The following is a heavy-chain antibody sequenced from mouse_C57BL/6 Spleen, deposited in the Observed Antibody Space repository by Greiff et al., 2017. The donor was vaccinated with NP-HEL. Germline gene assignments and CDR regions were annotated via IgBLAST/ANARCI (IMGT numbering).Heavy chain of an antibody. J-gene: IGHJ3*01. CDR3: TRYDYDYEFAD. V-gene: IGHV1-15*01. CDR2: IDPETGGT. D-gene: IGHD2-4*01. Sequence: QVQLQQSGAELVRPGASVTLSCKASGYTFTDYEMHWVKQTPVHGLEWIGAIDPETGGTAYNQKFKGKAILTADKSSSTAYMELRSLTSEDSAVYYCTRYDYDYEFADWGQGTLVTVSA. CDR1: GYTFTDYE.